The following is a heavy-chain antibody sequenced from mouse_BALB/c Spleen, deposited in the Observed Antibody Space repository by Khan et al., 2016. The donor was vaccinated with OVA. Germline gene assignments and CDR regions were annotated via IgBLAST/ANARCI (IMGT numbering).Heavy chain of an antibody. D-gene: IGHD4-1*01. CDR3: ARSGTGSFAY. J-gene: IGHJ3*01. V-gene: IGHV1-77*01. Sequence: QVQLKQSGAELARPGASVKLSCKASGYTFTDFYINWVKQRTGQDLEWIGDIYPGSGNTYYNEKFKGKATLTADKSSSTAYMQLSSLTSEDSAVYFCARSGTGSFAYWGQGTLVTVSA. CDR2: IYPGSGNT. CDR1: GYTFTDFY.